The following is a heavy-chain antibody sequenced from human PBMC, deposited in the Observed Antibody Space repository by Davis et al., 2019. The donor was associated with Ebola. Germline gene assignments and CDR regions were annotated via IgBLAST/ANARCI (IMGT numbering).Heavy chain of an antibody. D-gene: IGHD6-19*01. CDR1: GGSISSSSYY. CDR2: IYYSGST. Sequence: PGGSLRLSCTVSGGSISSSSYYWGWIRQPPGKGLEWIGSIYYSGSTYYNPSLKSRVTISVDTSKNQFSLKLSSVTAADTAVYYCARPLSSGWPDAFDIWGQGTMVTVSS. J-gene: IGHJ3*02. V-gene: IGHV4-39*01. CDR3: ARPLSSGWPDAFDI.